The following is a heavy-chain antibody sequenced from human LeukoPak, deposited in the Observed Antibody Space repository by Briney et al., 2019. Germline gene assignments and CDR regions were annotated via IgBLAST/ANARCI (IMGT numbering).Heavy chain of an antibody. V-gene: IGHV1-69*13. D-gene: IGHD3-10*01. CDR2: IIPIFGTP. CDR3: ARGGSGSGNYYHPVSGGYWFDP. J-gene: IGHJ5*02. Sequence: SVKVSCKASGGTFSSYAINWVRQAPGQGLEWMGGIIPIFGTPNYAQKFQGRVTITADESSSTTYMELSSLRSEDTAVYYCARGGSGSGNYYHPVSGGYWFDPWGQGTLVTVSS. CDR1: GGTFSSYA.